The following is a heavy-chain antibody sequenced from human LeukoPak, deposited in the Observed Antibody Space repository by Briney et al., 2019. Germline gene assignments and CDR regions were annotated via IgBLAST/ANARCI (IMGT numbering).Heavy chain of an antibody. CDR2: ISSDGSNK. Sequence: PGRSLRLSCAASGFTFSSYAMHWVRQAPGEGLEWVAVISSDGSNKYYADSVKGRFTISRDNSKNTLYLQMNSLRAEDTAVYYCARSGRSRYYYYYYGMDVWGQGTTVTVSS. V-gene: IGHV3-30*03. CDR1: GFTFSSYA. D-gene: IGHD3-10*01. J-gene: IGHJ6*02. CDR3: ARSGRSRYYYYYYGMDV.